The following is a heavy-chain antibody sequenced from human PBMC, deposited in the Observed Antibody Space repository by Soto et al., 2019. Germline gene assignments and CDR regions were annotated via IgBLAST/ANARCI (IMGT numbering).Heavy chain of an antibody. CDR2: ISAYNGNT. D-gene: IGHD3-3*01. CDR1: CSTFTSSG. CDR3: AKGGTKFWSGYYRDYYYYGMDV. Sequence: ASVTVSCQASCSTFTSSGVSWVRQAPGQGLEWMGWISAYNGNTNYVDSVKGRFTISRDNSKNTVYLQVNSLRAEDTAVYYCAKGGTKFWSGYYRDYYYYGMDVWGQGTTVTVSS. V-gene: IGHV1-18*01. J-gene: IGHJ6*02.